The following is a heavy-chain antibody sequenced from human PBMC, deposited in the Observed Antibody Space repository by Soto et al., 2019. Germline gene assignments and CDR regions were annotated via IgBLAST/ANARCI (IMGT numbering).Heavy chain of an antibody. CDR2: IYYSGST. D-gene: IGHD3-22*01. Sequence: QVQLQESGPGLVKPSQTLSLPCTFSGGSISSGGYYWSWIRQNPGKGLEWIGYIYYSGSTYYTPSLKSRVTISVDTSKNQFSLKLSSVTAADTAVYYCARGSYYDSSGYYGPWGQGTLVTVSS. CDR3: ARGSYYDSSGYYGP. CDR1: GGSISSGGYY. V-gene: IGHV4-31*03. J-gene: IGHJ5*02.